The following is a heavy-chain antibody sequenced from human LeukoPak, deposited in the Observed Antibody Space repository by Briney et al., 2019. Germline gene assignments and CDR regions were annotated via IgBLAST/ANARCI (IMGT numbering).Heavy chain of an antibody. CDR2: INPNSGGT. J-gene: IGHJ4*02. V-gene: IGHV1-2*02. CDR3: ARSHGTYVPFDY. D-gene: IGHD1-14*01. Sequence: ASVKVSCKASGYTFTGYYMHWVRQDPGQGLEWMGWINPNSGGTNYAQKFQGRVTMTRDTSISTAYMELSRLRSDDTAVYYCARSHGTYVPFDYWGQGTLVTVSS. CDR1: GYTFTGYY.